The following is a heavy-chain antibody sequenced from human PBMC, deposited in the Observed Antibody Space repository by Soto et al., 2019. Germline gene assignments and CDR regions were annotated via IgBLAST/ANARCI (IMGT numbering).Heavy chain of an antibody. D-gene: IGHD2-2*01. V-gene: IGHV5-10-1*03. CDR1: GYSFTSYW. CDR2: IDPSDSYT. J-gene: IGHJ6*02. CDR3: ARGIVVVPAARMYYYYGMDV. Sequence: EVQLVQSGAEVKKPGESLRISCKGSGYSFTSYWISWVRQMPGKGQEWMGRIDPSDSYTNYSPSFQGHVTISADKSISTAYLQWSSLKASDTAMYYCARGIVVVPAARMYYYYGMDVWGQGTTVTVSS.